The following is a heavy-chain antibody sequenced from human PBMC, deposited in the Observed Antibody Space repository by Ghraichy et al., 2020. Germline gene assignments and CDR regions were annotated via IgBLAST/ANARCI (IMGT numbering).Heavy chain of an antibody. D-gene: IGHD3-10*01. CDR3: ARGSSLVRGVSPYYFDY. CDR2: IGTAGDT. J-gene: IGHJ4*02. CDR1: GFTFSSYD. V-gene: IGHV3-13*01. Sequence: GGSLRLSCAASGFTFSSYDMHWVRQATGKGLEWVSAIGTAGDTYYPGSVKGRFTISRENAKNSLYLQMNSLRAGDTAVYYCARGSSLVRGVSPYYFDYWGQGTLVTVSS.